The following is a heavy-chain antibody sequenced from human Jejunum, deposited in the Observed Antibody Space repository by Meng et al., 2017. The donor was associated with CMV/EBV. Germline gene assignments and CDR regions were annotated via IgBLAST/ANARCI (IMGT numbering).Heavy chain of an antibody. D-gene: IGHD4-23*01. J-gene: IGHJ5*02. CDR1: GYTFTDYG. CDR2: SSTYTGDT. Sequence: SGYTFTDYGITWVRQAPGQGLEWLGWSSTYTGDTNYAQKFQGRVTMTTDISTSTAFMDLRSLKSDDTAVYHCARQLSSGNSNRFDPWGQGTLVTVSS. V-gene: IGHV1-18*01. CDR3: ARQLSSGNSNRFDP.